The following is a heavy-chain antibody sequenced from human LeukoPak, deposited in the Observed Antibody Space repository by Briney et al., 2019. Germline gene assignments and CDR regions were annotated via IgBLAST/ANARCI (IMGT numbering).Heavy chain of an antibody. CDR3: ARGRITGTTGAYY. CDR2: IYYSGST. V-gene: IGHV4-61*01. J-gene: IGHJ4*02. D-gene: IGHD1-20*01. CDR1: GGSVSSGSYY. Sequence: SETLSLTCTVSGGSVSSGSYYWSWIRQPPGKGLEWIGYIYYSGSTNYNPSLKGRVTISLDTSKNQFSLRLRSVTAADTAVYYCARGRITGTTGAYYWGQGTLVTVSS.